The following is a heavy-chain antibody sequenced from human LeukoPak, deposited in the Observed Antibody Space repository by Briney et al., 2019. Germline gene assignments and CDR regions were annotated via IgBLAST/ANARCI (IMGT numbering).Heavy chain of an antibody. Sequence: PSQTLSLTCTVSGGSISSGGYYWSWIRQLPGKGLEWIGYIYYTGSTYYNPSLKSRFTISVDTSKNQFSLKLSSVTAADTAVYYCARESGSPIDDAFDIWGQGTMVTVSS. CDR1: GGSISSGGYY. J-gene: IGHJ3*02. D-gene: IGHD1-26*01. CDR2: IYYTGST. CDR3: ARESGSPIDDAFDI. V-gene: IGHV4-31*03.